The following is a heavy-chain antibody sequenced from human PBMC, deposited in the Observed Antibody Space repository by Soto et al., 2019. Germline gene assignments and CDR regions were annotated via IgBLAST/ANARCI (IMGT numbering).Heavy chain of an antibody. V-gene: IGHV1-18*01. CDR3: ARDLGPNYRSGALDY. CDR1: GYTFTSYG. J-gene: IGHJ4*02. CDR2: ISAYNGNT. Sequence: ASVKVSCKASGYTFTSYGISWVRQAPGQGLEWMGWISAYNGNTNYAQKLQGRVTMTTDTSTSTAYMELRSLRSDDTAVYYCARDLGPNYRSGALDYWGQGTLVTVSS. D-gene: IGHD1-7*01.